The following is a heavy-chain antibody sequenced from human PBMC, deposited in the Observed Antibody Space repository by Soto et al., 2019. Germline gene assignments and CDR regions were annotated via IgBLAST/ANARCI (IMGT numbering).Heavy chain of an antibody. J-gene: IGHJ4*02. D-gene: IGHD6-13*01. CDR1: GCSCDDYA. Sequence: GSLRLPCAAAGCSCDDYAMPLVRQAPGRGLEWVSGISWNSGSIGYADSVKGRFTISRDNSKNSLYLQMKSMRAEDTALYYCAKDTNMSSSSWYAFDYWGQGSLVT. CDR3: AKDTNMSSSSWYAFDY. V-gene: IGHV3-9*01. CDR2: ISWNSGSI.